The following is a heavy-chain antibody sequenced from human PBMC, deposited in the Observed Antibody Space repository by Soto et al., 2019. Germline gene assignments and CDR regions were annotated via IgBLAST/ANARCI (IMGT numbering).Heavy chain of an antibody. Sequence: PGGSLRLSCAASGFTFSSYWMSWVRQAPGKGLEWVANIKQDGSEKYYVDSVKGRFTISRDNAKNSLYLQMNSLRAEDTAVYYCATHDFWSGYYRTGDDAFDIWGQGTMVTVSS. CDR1: GFTFSSYW. J-gene: IGHJ3*02. CDR3: ATHDFWSGYYRTGDDAFDI. V-gene: IGHV3-7*01. CDR2: IKQDGSEK. D-gene: IGHD3-3*01.